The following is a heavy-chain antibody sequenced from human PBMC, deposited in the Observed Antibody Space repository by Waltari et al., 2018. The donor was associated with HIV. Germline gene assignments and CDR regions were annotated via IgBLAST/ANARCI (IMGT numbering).Heavy chain of an antibody. V-gene: IGHV4-34*01. CDR3: ARGGYCSGGSCYPTDNNWVDP. CDR1: GGSFSGYY. D-gene: IGHD2-15*01. CDR2: INHSGST. J-gene: IGHJ5*02. Sequence: QVQLQQWGAGLLKPSETLSLTCAVYGGSFSGYYWSWIRQPPGKGLEWIGEINHSGSTNYNPSLKSRVTISVDTSKNQFSLKLSSVTAADTAVYYCARGGYCSGGSCYPTDNNWVDPWGQGTLVTVSS.